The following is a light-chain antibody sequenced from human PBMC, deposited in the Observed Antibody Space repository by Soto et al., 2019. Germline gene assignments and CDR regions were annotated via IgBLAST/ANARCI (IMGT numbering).Light chain of an antibody. J-gene: IGLJ2*01. CDR1: SSDVGGYNY. Sequence: QSVLTQPASVSGSPGQSITISCTGTSSDVGGYNYVSWYQQHPGKAPKVIIYEVSDRPSGVSNRFSGSKSGNTASLTISGLQAEDEADYYCSSYTSRNTLVFGGGTKVTVL. V-gene: IGLV2-14*01. CDR3: SSYTSRNTLV. CDR2: EVS.